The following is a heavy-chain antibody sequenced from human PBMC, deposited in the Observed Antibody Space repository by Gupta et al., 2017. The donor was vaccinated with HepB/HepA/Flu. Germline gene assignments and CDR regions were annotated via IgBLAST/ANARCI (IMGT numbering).Heavy chain of an antibody. Sequence: QVQLVQSGAEAKKPGSSVKVSCKASGDTISNHGIRWVRQAPVQGCEWMGGIVPMFGRADYAQQFQDRVTVTADRFTSTAYMGLSGLTSQDTAVYYCARATCSGIDCPHPFYYYYLDIWGRGTTVTVSS. CDR3: ARATCSGIDCPHPFYYYYLDI. D-gene: IGHD2-15*01. CDR1: GDTISNHG. J-gene: IGHJ6*03. CDR2: IVPMFGRA. V-gene: IGHV1-69*06.